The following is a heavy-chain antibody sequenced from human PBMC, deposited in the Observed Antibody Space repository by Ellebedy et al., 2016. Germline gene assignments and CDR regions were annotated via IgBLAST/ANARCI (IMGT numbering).Heavy chain of an antibody. J-gene: IGHJ5*02. CDR3: TRGFSIVVAGNWFDP. D-gene: IGHD6-19*01. CDR1: GYTFTDYY. CDR2: INPNNGGR. Sequence: ASVKVSCKASGYTFTDYYMHWVRQAPGQGLEWMGWINPNNGGRKYAQQFQGRVTLTRDTSISTAYMELSRLKSDETAMYYCTRGFSIVVAGNWFDPWGQGTLVTVSS. V-gene: IGHV1-2*02.